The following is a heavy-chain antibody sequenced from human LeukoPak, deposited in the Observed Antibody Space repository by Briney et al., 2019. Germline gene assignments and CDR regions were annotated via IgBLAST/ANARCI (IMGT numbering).Heavy chain of an antibody. V-gene: IGHV4-4*07. CDR3: ARDSEAYYYDSSGYYYSGYYFDY. D-gene: IGHD3-22*01. CDR1: GGSISSYY. Sequence: SETLSLTCTVSGGSISSYYWSWVRQPAGKGLEWIGRIYTSGSTNYNPSLKSRVTMSVDTSKNQFSLKLSSVTAADTAVYHCARDSEAYYYDSSGYYYSGYYFDYWGQGTLVTVSS. J-gene: IGHJ4*02. CDR2: IYTSGST.